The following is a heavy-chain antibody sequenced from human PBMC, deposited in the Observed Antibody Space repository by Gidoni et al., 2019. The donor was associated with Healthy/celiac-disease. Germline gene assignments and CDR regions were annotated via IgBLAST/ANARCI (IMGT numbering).Heavy chain of an antibody. V-gene: IGHV4-30-2*01. CDR3: ARGDSNDVAFDI. CDR1: GGSISSGGYS. Sequence: QLQLQESGPRLVKPSQTLSLTCAVSGGSISSGGYSVSWLRQPPVKGLEWIGYIYHSGRTYYNPSLKSRVTIAVYRSKNQFSLKLRSVTAADTAVYYCARGDSNDVAFDIWGQGTMVTVSS. J-gene: IGHJ3*02. D-gene: IGHD4-4*01. CDR2: IYHSGRT.